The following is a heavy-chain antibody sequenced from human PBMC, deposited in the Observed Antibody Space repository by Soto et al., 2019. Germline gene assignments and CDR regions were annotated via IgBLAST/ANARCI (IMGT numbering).Heavy chain of an antibody. D-gene: IGHD1-26*01. CDR3: ARGSGTNDY. Sequence: PSETLSLTCTVSGGSFSGYYWSWIRQPPGKGLEWIGEINHSGSTNYNPSLKSRVTISVDTSKNQFSLKLSSVTAADTAVYYCARGSGTNDYWGQGTLVTVSS. J-gene: IGHJ4*02. CDR2: INHSGST. V-gene: IGHV4-34*01. CDR1: GGSFSGYY.